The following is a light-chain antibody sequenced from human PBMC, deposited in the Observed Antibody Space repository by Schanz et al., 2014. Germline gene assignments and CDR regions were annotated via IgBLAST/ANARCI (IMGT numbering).Light chain of an antibody. Sequence: QSALTQPASVSGSPGQSITISCTGTSSDVGGYNYVSWYQQHPGKAPKLMIYKVFKRPSGVSGRFSGSKSGNTASLTISGLQAEDEADYYCCSYAGTYTWVFGGGTKLTVL. V-gene: IGLV2-14*01. CDR3: CSYAGTYTWV. CDR1: SSDVGGYNY. CDR2: KVF. J-gene: IGLJ3*02.